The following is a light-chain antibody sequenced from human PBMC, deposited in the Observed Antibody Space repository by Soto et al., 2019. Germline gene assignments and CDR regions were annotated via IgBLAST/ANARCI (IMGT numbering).Light chain of an antibody. V-gene: IGLV1-40*01. CDR3: QSYDSSLSVVV. Sequence: QSVLTQPPSVSGAPGQRVTISCTGSRSNIGAGYDVHWYQQFPGTAPNLLIYGNSNRPSGVPDRFSGSKSGTSASLAITGLQAEDEADYYCQSYDSSLSVVVFGGGTKLTVL. J-gene: IGLJ2*01. CDR1: RSNIGAGYD. CDR2: GNS.